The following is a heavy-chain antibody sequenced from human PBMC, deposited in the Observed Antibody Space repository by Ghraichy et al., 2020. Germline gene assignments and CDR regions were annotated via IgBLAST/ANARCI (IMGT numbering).Heavy chain of an antibody. V-gene: IGHV4-34*01. J-gene: IGHJ6*03. CDR3: ARGNTYGGIPNIYYYYYMDV. CDR1: GGSFSGYY. CDR2: INHSGST. D-gene: IGHD4-23*01. Sequence: SETLSLTCAVYGGSFSGYYWSWIRQPPGKGLEWIGEINHSGSTNYNPSLKSRVTISVDTSKNQFSLKLSSVTAADTAVYYCARGNTYGGIPNIYYYYYMDVWGKGTTVTVSS.